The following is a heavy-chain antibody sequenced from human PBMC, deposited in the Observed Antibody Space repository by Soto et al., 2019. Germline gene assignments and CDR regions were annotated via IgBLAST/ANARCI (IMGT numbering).Heavy chain of an antibody. CDR1: GGSISSYGYY. Sequence: SETLSLTCTVSGGSISSYGYYWGWIRQPPGKGLEWIASIYYNGNTYYNPSLRGRVTISADSSKNQFSLKLTSLTAADTALYYCARHLAVTDRGDWFDPWGQGTLVT. V-gene: IGHV4-39*01. D-gene: IGHD6-19*01. J-gene: IGHJ5*02. CDR2: IYYNGNT. CDR3: ARHLAVTDRGDWFDP.